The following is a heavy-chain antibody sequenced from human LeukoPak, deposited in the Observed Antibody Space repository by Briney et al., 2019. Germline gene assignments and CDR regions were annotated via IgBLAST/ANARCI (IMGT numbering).Heavy chain of an antibody. V-gene: IGHV4-38-2*01. Sequence: PSETLSLTCAVSGYSISSGYYWGWIRQPPGKGLEWIGSIYHSGSTYHNPSLKSRVTISVDTSKNQFSLKLSSVTAADTAVYYCARLGDFWSGRGVYWGQGTLVTVSS. CDR3: ARLGDFWSGRGVY. D-gene: IGHD3-3*01. CDR2: IYHSGST. CDR1: GYSISSGYY. J-gene: IGHJ4*02.